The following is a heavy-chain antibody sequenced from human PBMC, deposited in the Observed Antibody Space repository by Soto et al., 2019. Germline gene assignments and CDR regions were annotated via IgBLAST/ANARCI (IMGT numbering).Heavy chain of an antibody. Sequence: GGSLRLSCTASGFTFGDYAMSWFRQAPGKGLEWVGFIRSKAYGGTTEYAASVKGRFTISRDDSKSIAYLQMNSLKTEDTAVYYCTREAMYYYDSSGYYDCFDYWGQGTLVTVSS. CDR2: IRSKAYGGTT. D-gene: IGHD3-22*01. J-gene: IGHJ4*02. V-gene: IGHV3-49*03. CDR3: TREAMYYYDSSGYYDCFDY. CDR1: GFTFGDYA.